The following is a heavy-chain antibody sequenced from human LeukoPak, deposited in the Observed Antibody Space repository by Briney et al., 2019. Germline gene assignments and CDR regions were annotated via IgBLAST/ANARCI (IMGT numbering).Heavy chain of an antibody. D-gene: IGHD3-16*01. V-gene: IGHV1-2*06. CDR2: INPTTGGT. CDR3: ATLGEDNTDTPFDY. CDR1: GYTFTSYD. J-gene: IGHJ4*02. Sequence: GASVKVSCKASGYTFTSYDVNWVRQATGQGLEWMGRINPTTGGTDFAQKFQGKVSMTRDTSISTAYMELSRLGSDDTAVYYCATLGEDNTDTPFDYWGQGTLVTVSS.